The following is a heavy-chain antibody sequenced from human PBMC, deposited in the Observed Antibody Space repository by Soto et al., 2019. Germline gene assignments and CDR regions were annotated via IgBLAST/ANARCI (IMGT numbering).Heavy chain of an antibody. CDR3: ARYYYDRLAGYVQH. CDR2: INKSGGTT. D-gene: IGHD3-22*01. Sequence: SGFTFSSYAMSWVRQAPGKGLEWVSDINKSGGTTHYADSVEGRFTISRDNSNNTLYLQMKSLTAEDTAFYYCARYYYDRLAGYVQHWGWGTLVTVSS. J-gene: IGHJ1*01. V-gene: IGHV3-23*01. CDR1: GFTFSSYA.